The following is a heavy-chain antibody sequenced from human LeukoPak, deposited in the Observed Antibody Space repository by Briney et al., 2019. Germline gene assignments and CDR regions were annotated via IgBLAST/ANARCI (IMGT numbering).Heavy chain of an antibody. D-gene: IGHD3-10*01. J-gene: IGHJ6*04. CDR1: GFTFSSYG. V-gene: IGHV3-30*18. CDR3: AKGGEFYYYYYGMDV. CDR2: KSYDGSNK. Sequence: GRSLRLSCAASGFTFSSYGMHWVRRAPGKGLEWVAVKSYDGSNKYYADSVKGRFTISRDNSKNTLYLQMNSLRAEDTAVYYCAKGGEFYYYYYGMDVWGKGTTVTVSS.